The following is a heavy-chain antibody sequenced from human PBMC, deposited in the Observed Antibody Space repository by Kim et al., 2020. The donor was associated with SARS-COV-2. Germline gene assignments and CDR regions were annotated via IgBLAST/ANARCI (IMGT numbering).Heavy chain of an antibody. D-gene: IGHD6-13*01. J-gene: IGHJ4*02. CDR3: ATSIAAAGPFDY. Sequence: YYNPSLKSRVTISVDTSKNQFSLKLSSVTAAGTAVYYCATSIAAAGPFDYWGQGTLVTVSS. V-gene: IGHV4-31*02.